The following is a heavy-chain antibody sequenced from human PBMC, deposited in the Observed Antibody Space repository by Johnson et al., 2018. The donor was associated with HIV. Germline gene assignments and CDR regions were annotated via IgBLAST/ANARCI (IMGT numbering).Heavy chain of an antibody. J-gene: IGHJ3*02. V-gene: IGHV3-30*03. Sequence: QMQLVESGGGLVQPGGSLRLSCAASGFTVSSNYMSWVRQAPGKGLEWVAVISYDGSNKYYADSVKGRFTISRDNSKNTLYLQMNSLRAEDTAVYYCARGGYLDAFDIWGQGTMVTVSS. CDR2: ISYDGSNK. CDR3: ARGGYLDAFDI. D-gene: IGHD6-13*01. CDR1: GFTVSSNY.